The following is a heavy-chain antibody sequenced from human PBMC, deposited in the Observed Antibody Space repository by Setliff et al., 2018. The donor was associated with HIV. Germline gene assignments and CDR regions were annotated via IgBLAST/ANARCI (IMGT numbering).Heavy chain of an antibody. V-gene: IGHV1-46*01. CDR2: INTSGGSA. CDR1: GYTFTTYP. D-gene: IGHD6-19*01. Sequence: ASVKVSCKASGYTFTTYPMHWVRQAPGQGLEWMGVINTSGGSAGYAEKFRGRVTMTRDTSTNTVYMDLRNLRSEDTAVYYCARNQGDSSGWYAGDFWGQGNLVTVSS. J-gene: IGHJ4*02. CDR3: ARNQGDSSGWYAGDF.